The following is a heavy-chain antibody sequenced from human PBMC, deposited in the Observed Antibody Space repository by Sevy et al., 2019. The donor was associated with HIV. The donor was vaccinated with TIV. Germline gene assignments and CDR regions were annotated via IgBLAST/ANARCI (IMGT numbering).Heavy chain of an antibody. J-gene: IGHJ5*01. CDR2: VYNSGTT. Sequence: SETLSLTCTVSGGSISSSSQFWAWIRQSPGKGLEWIGNVYNSGTTEYNPSLKSRITISVDTLKNKFSLKLTSVTAADTAVYYCARQLSYYDSLTGSQRGYWLDTWGHGNLVTVSS. CDR1: GGSISSSSQF. CDR3: ARQLSYYDSLTGSQRGYWLDT. D-gene: IGHD3-9*01. V-gene: IGHV4-39*01.